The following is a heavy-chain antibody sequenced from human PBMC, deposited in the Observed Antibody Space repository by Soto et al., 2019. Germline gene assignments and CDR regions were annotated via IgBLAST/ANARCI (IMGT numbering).Heavy chain of an antibody. CDR3: AREVLVRGIKYHAMDV. J-gene: IGHJ6*02. CDR1: GFTFSSYG. V-gene: IGHV3-33*01. CDR2: IWSDGSNK. Sequence: QVQLVESGGGVVQPGRSLSLSCAASGFTFSSYGIHWVRQAPGKGLEWVAVIWSDGSNKYYADSVKGRFTISRDNTKNPLYLQMNSLRVEDTAVYYCAREVLVRGIKYHAMDVWGQGTTVTVSS. D-gene: IGHD3-10*01.